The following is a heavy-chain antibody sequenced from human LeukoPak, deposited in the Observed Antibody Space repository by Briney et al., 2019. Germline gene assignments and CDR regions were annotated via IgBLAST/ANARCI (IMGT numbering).Heavy chain of an antibody. J-gene: IGHJ4*02. Sequence: ASVKVSCKASGGTFSSYAISWVRQAPGQGLEWMGRIIPILGIANYAQKFQGRVTITADKSTSTAYMELSSLRSEDTAVYYCARVEMATITEYYYFDYWGQGTLVTVSS. CDR1: GGTFSSYA. CDR3: ARVEMATITEYYYFDY. V-gene: IGHV1-69*04. CDR2: IIPILGIA. D-gene: IGHD5-24*01.